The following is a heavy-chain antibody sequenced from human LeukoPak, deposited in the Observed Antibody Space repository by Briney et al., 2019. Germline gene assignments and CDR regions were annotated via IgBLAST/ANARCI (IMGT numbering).Heavy chain of an antibody. V-gene: IGHV4-61*02. J-gene: IGHJ4*02. CDR3: ARDYLYDSSGNLFDY. D-gene: IGHD3-22*01. CDR2: SYTSGST. Sequence: SETLSLTCTVSGGSISSGSYYWSWIRQPAGKGLEWIGRSYTSGSTNYNPSLKSRVTISVDTSKNQFSLKLSSVTAADTAVYYCARDYLYDSSGNLFDYWGQGTLVTVSS. CDR1: GGSISSGSYY.